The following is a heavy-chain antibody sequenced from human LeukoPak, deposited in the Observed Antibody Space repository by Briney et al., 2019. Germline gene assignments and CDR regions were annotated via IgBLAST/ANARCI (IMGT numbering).Heavy chain of an antibody. Sequence: SETLSLTCTVSGGSISGYCWSWIRQSPGKGLEWIGYMYNSGSTNYNPSLKSRVTISVDTSKNQFSLNLSSVTAADTAVYYCARDEPGVSTALPRAWRQGTLVTVSS. CDR1: GGSISGYC. CDR3: ARDEPGVSTALPRA. D-gene: IGHD5-18*01. J-gene: IGHJ4*02. V-gene: IGHV4-59*01. CDR2: MYNSGST.